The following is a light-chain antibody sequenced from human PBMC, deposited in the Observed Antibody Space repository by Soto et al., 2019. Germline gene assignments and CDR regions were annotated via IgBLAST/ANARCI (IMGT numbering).Light chain of an antibody. V-gene: IGLV2-8*01. CDR2: EVS. CDR1: SSDVGGYNY. J-gene: IGLJ1*01. CDR3: NSYAGRNNV. Sequence: QSALTQPPSASGSPGQSVTISCTGTSSDVGGYNYVSWYQQHPGKAPKLMIYEVSQRPSGVPDRFSGSKSGNTASLTVSGLQAEDEADYYCNSYAGRNNVFGTGIKVTVL.